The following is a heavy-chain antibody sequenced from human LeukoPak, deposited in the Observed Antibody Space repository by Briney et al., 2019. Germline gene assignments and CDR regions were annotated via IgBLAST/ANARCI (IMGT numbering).Heavy chain of an antibody. J-gene: IGHJ2*01. D-gene: IGHD3-22*01. CDR2: ITASSGGT. V-gene: IGHV3-23*01. CDR3: AKIRFYYDSSFDYWYFDL. Sequence: GGSLRLSRAASGFPFSSYAMGWVRQAPRKGLEWVSAITASSGGTYYADSVKGRFTISRDNSKNTLYLQINSLRAEDAAIYYCAKIRFYYDSSFDYWYFDLWGRGTLVTVSS. CDR1: GFPFSSYA.